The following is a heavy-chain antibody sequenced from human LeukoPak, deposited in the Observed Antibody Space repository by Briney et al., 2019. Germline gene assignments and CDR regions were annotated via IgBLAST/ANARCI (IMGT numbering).Heavy chain of an antibody. CDR1: GYTFTSYY. V-gene: IGHV1-46*03. D-gene: IGHD5-12*01. Sequence: ASVKVSCKASGYTFTSYYIHRVRQAPGQGLEWMGIINPSGGGTSSAQKFQGRVTMTRDTSTSTVYMDLSSLRSEDTAVYSCVRGLRSYGAFDIWGQGTVVTVSS. J-gene: IGHJ3*02. CDR3: VRGLRSYGAFDI. CDR2: INPSGGGT.